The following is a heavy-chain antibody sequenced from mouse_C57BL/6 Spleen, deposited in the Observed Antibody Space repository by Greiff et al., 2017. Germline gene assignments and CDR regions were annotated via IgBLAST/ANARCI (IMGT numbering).Heavy chain of an antibody. D-gene: IGHD1-1*01. CDR1: GFTFSSYG. Sequence: EVQLVESGGDLVKPGGSLKLSCAASGFTFSSYGMSWVRQTPDQRLEWVATISSGGSYTYYPDSVKGRFTISRDNAKNTLYLQLSSLKSEDTAMYYCARQQGYYGSSPYWYFDVWGTGTTVTVSS. V-gene: IGHV5-6*01. CDR2: ISSGGSYT. CDR3: ARQQGYYGSSPYWYFDV. J-gene: IGHJ1*03.